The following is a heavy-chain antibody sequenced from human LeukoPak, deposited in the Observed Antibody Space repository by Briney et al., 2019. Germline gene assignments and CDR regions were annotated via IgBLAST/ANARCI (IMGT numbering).Heavy chain of an antibody. CDR2: INPNSGGT. D-gene: IGHD2-2*01. Sequence: ASVKVSCKASGYTFTGYYMHWVRQAPGQGLEWMGWINPNSGGTNYAQKFQGRVTMTRDTSISTAYMELSRLRSDDTAVYYCARWSACTATSCYAGQRHFDKWGRGTLVTVSS. J-gene: IGHJ4*02. V-gene: IGHV1-2*02. CDR3: ARWSACTATSCYAGQRHFDK. CDR1: GYTFTGYY.